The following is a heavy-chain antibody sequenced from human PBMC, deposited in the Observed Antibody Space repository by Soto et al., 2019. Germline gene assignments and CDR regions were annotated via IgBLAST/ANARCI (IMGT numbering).Heavy chain of an antibody. CDR2: ISARGGSL. CDR1: GFSFSSYA. V-gene: IGHV3-23*01. J-gene: IGHJ4*02. D-gene: IGHD1-26*01. CDR3: AKGSIESSASVAH. Sequence: EVQLLESGGGLVQPGGSLRLACTASGFSFSSYAMVWVRQAPGKGLEWVSVISARGGSLYFADSVKGRFTISRDNSKNVLSLEMNNLRAEDTAAYFCAKGSIESSASVAHWGQGTVVLVSS.